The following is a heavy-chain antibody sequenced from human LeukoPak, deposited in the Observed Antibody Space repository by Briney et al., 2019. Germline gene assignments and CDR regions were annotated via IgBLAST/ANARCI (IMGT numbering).Heavy chain of an antibody. CDR3: ARLNIHNWFDP. CDR1: GASLSSNY. J-gene: IGHJ5*02. Sequence: KPSETLSLTCTVSGASLSSNYWSWIRQPAGKGLEWIGRIHTSGSTDYNPSLESRVTMSVDTSKNQFSLKLSSVTAADTAVYYCARLNIHNWFDPWGQGTLVTVSS. V-gene: IGHV4-4*07. CDR2: IHTSGST. D-gene: IGHD2/OR15-2a*01.